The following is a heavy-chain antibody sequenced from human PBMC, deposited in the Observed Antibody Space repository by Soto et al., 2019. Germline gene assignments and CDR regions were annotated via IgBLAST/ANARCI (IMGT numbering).Heavy chain of an antibody. V-gene: IGHV4-34*01. J-gene: IGHJ6*03. D-gene: IGHD2-8*02. CDR3: ARSGSTGGRYYYYYYMDV. CDR2: INHSGST. Sequence: LSLTCAVYGGSFSGYYWSWIRQPPGKGLEWIGEINHSGSTNYNPSLKSRVTISVDTSKNQFSLKLSSVTAADTAVYYCARSGSTGGRYYYYYYMDVWGKGTTVTVSS. CDR1: GGSFSGYY.